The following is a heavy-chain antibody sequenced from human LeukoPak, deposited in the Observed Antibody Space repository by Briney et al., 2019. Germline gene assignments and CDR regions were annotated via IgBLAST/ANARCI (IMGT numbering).Heavy chain of an antibody. CDR2: ISGDAGST. CDR1: GFTFDDYA. CDR3: AKDIYRGLDMATRPDY. J-gene: IGHJ4*02. Sequence: GGSLRLSCAASGFTFDDYAVHWVRQAPGKGLEWVSLISGDAGSTYYADSVKGGFTISRDDSKNSLYLQMNSLRTEDTAFYYCAKDIYRGLDMATRPDYWGQGTLVTVSS. V-gene: IGHV3-43*02. D-gene: IGHD5-24*01.